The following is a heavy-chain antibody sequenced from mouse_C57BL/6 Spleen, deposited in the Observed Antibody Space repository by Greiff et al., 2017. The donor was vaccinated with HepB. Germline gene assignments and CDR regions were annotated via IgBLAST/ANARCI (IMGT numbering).Heavy chain of an antibody. CDR3: ARAGTYYSNYSWFAY. CDR2: IYPGDGDT. CDR1: GYAFSSSW. D-gene: IGHD2-5*01. V-gene: IGHV1-82*01. J-gene: IGHJ3*01. Sequence: QVQLQQSGPELVKPGASVKISCKASGYAFSSSWMNWVKQRPGKGLEWIGRIYPGDGDTNYNGKFKGKATLTADKSSSTAYMQLSSLTSEDSAVYCCARAGTYYSNYSWFAYWGQGTLVTVSA.